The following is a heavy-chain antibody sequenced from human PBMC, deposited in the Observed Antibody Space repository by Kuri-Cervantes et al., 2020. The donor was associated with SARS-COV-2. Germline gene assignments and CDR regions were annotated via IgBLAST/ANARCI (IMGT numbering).Heavy chain of an antibody. CDR1: GFTFDDYG. CDR2: IKQDGSEK. J-gene: IGHJ4*02. D-gene: IGHD5-12*01. Sequence: GESLKISCAASGFTFDDYGMSWVRQAPGKGLEWVANIKQDGSEKYYVDSVKGRFTISRDNAKNSLYLQMNSLRAEDTAVYYCAREPQGYSGYDYFDYWGQGTLVTVSS. V-gene: IGHV3-7*01. CDR3: AREPQGYSGYDYFDY.